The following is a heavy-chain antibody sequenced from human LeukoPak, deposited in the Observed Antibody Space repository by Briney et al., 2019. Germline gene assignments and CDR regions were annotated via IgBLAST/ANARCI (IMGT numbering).Heavy chain of an antibody. CDR1: GGTFSSYA. CDR3: ARGRRIRSRIAVAGTYYYYMDV. D-gene: IGHD6-19*01. J-gene: IGHJ6*03. Sequence: SVKVSCKASGGTFSSYAISWVRQAPGQGLEWMGGIIPIFGTANYAQKFQGRVTITADESTGTVYMELSSLRSEDTAVYYCARGRRIRSRIAVAGTYYYYMDVWGKGTTVTISS. CDR2: IIPIFGTA. V-gene: IGHV1-69*13.